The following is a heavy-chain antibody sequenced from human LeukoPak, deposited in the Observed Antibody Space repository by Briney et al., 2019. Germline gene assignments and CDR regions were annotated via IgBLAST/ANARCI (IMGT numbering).Heavy chain of an antibody. D-gene: IGHD6-19*01. Sequence: GESLKISCKGSGYSFTSYWIGWVRQMPGKGLEWMGIIYPGDSDTRYSPSFQGQVAISADKSISTAYLQWSSLKASDTAMYYCARAFYSSGFFFDYWGQGTLVTVSS. CDR2: IYPGDSDT. CDR1: GYSFTSYW. V-gene: IGHV5-51*01. J-gene: IGHJ4*02. CDR3: ARAFYSSGFFFDY.